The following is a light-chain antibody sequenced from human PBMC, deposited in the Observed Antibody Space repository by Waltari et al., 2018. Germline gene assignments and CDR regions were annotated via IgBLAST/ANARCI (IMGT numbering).Light chain of an antibody. CDR3: QKYNDWPLT. J-gene: IGKJ4*01. V-gene: IGKV3D-15*01. Sequence: ETVMMQALATLSLSSGERATLSCRASQSVGSALAWYQQKPGQPRRLLIYYTSTRATDIPARICGSGSGAEFTLTNSGVDPEDGGVYYCQKYNDWPLTFGGGTKVEIK. CDR2: YTS. CDR1: QSVGSA.